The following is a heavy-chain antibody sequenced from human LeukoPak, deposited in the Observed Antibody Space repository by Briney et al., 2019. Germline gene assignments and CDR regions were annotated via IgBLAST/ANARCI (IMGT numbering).Heavy chain of an antibody. J-gene: IGHJ3*02. D-gene: IGHD3-3*01. Sequence: SETLSLTCTVSGGSISSYYWSWIRQPPGKGLEWIGYIYYSGSTNYNPSLKSRVTISVDKSKNQFSLKLSSVTAADTAVYYCARVGRPYYDFWSGENDAFDIWGQGTMVTVSS. V-gene: IGHV4-59*12. CDR3: ARVGRPYYDFWSGENDAFDI. CDR2: IYYSGST. CDR1: GGSISSYY.